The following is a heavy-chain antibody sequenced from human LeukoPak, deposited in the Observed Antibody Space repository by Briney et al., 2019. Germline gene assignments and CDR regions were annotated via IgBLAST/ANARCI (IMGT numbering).Heavy chain of an antibody. D-gene: IGHD3-10*01. V-gene: IGHV3-23*01. J-gene: IGHJ4*02. CDR3: ARGGVDYYGSGTYYLMYYFDY. Sequence: GGSLRFSCAASRFTFNTYGLSWVRQAPGKGLEWVSGISGSGGATYYADSVKGRFTISRDDPHNTLYLQMNSLRAEDTAVYFCARGGVDYYGSGTYYLMYYFDYWGQGALVTVSS. CDR2: ISGSGGAT. CDR1: RFTFNTYG.